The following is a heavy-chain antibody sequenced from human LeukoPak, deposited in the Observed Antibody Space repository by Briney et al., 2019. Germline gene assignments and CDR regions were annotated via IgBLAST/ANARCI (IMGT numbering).Heavy chain of an antibody. V-gene: IGHV4-34*01. CDR2: INHSGST. D-gene: IGHD3-16*01. CDR1: GGSFCGYY. J-gene: IGHJ4*02. Sequence: PSEALSLTCVVSGGSFCGYYWSWIRPPPGRGLEWVGEINHSGSTNYNPSLKSRVTISVDASKNQFSLKLSSATAADTAVYYCAESEGGYYFDYWGQGTLVTVSS. CDR3: AESEGGYYFDY.